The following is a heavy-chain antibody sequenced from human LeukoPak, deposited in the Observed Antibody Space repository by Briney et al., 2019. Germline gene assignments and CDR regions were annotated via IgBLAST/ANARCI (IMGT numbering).Heavy chain of an antibody. CDR3: ARGRLVRGVTYGMDV. V-gene: IGHV4-4*02. CDR2: INHSGST. D-gene: IGHD3-10*01. J-gene: IGHJ6*04. CDR1: GGSITSSNW. Sequence: KPSETLSLTCAVSGGSITSSNWWSWVRQPPGKGLEWIGEINHSGSTNYNPSLKSRVTISVDTSKNQFSLKLSSVTAADTAVYYCARGRLVRGVTYGMDVWGKGTTVTVSS.